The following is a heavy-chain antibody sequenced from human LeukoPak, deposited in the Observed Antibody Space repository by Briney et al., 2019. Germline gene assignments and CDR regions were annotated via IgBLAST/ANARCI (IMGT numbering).Heavy chain of an antibody. CDR1: GGSVSSSDSR. D-gene: IGHD2-2*01. CDR3: VRVRTGTSCYDY. V-gene: IGHV4-30-4*01. CDR2: ISYRGST. J-gene: IGHJ4*02. Sequence: SETLSLTCTGSGGSVSSSDSRWSWIRQSPGKGLEWIGYISYRGSTSYNPSLRSRLTISIDTSQNQFSLKLTSVTAADTAVYYCVRVRTGTSCYDYWGQGTLVTVSP.